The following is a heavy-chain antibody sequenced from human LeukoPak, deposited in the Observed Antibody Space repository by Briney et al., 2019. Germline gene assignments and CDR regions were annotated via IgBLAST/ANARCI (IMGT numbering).Heavy chain of an antibody. CDR3: ARGHSSSWYSSMLPHPRLPTDY. CDR2: MNPNSGNT. V-gene: IGHV1-8*03. Sequence: GASVKVSCKASGYTFTSYDINWVRQATGQGLEWMGWMNPNSGNTGYAQKFQGRVTITRNTSISTAYMELSSLRSEDTAVYYCARGHSSSWYSSMLPHPRLPTDYWGQGTLVTVSS. D-gene: IGHD6-13*01. CDR1: GYTFTSYD. J-gene: IGHJ4*02.